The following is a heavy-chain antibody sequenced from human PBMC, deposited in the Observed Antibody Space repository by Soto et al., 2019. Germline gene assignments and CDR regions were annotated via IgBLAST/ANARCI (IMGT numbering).Heavy chain of an antibody. J-gene: IGHJ5*01. CDR2: IYWNDDK. V-gene: IGHV2-5*01. Sequence: QITLKESGPTLVKPTQTLTLTCTFSGFSLSTSGVGVGWIRQPPGKALEWLALIYWNDDKRYSPSLKSRLTIXKDTSKNQVVLTMTNMDPVDTAXYXXXXXXXXYDFWSGYQAWF. D-gene: IGHD3-3*01. CDR1: GFSLSTSGVG. CDR3: XXXXXXYDFWSGYQAWF.